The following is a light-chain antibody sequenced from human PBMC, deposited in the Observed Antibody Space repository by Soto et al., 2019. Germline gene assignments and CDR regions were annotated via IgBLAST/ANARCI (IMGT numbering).Light chain of an antibody. Sequence: EIVLTQSPGTLSLSPGERATLSCRASQSVSGSYLAWYQQKAGQAPRLLIYGASSRATGMPDRFSGTGAETDFTLTISTLQAEDVAVYYCQQYYYISRTFGQGTRWIS. J-gene: IGKJ1*01. CDR3: QQYYYISRT. CDR1: QSVSGSY. CDR2: GAS. V-gene: IGKV3-20*01.